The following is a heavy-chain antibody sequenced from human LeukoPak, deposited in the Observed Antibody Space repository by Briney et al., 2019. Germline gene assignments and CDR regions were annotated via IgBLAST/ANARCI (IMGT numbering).Heavy chain of an antibody. J-gene: IGHJ3*02. CDR1: GGSVSSGSYY. Sequence: SETLSLTCTVSGGSVSSGSYYWSWIRQPPGKGLEWIGYIYYSGSTNYNPSLKSRVTISVDTSKNQFSLKLSSVTAADTAVYYCARGDSDYGFWSGYYRVGAFDIWGQGTMVTVSS. D-gene: IGHD3-3*01. CDR3: ARGDSDYGFWSGYYRVGAFDI. CDR2: IYYSGST. V-gene: IGHV4-61*01.